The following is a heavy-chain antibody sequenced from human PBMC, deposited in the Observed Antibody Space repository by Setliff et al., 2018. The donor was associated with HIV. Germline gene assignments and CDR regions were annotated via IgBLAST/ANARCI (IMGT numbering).Heavy chain of an antibody. J-gene: IGHJ3*02. Sequence: SETLSLTCTVSGGSISSSSYYWGWIRKPPGKGLEWIGSIYYSGSTYYNPSIKSRVTISVDTSKNQFSLKLSSVTAADTAVYYCARHRNLDRRGEAFDIWGQGTRVTV. V-gene: IGHV4-39*01. D-gene: IGHD3-9*01. CDR3: ARHRNLDRRGEAFDI. CDR1: GGSISSSSYY. CDR2: IYYSGST.